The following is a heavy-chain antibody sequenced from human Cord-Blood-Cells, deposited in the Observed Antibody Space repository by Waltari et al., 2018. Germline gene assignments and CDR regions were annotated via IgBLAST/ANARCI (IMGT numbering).Heavy chain of an antibody. D-gene: IGHD7-27*01. CDR1: GGTFSSYA. Sequence: QVQLVQSGAEVKKPGSSVKVSCKASGGTFSSYAISWLRQAPGQGLEWMGRSIPSRGRANYAQKFQGRVTITADKSTSTAYMELSSLRSEDTAVYCCAIRGRFTNWGSFAFDIWGQGTRVTVSS. J-gene: IGHJ3*02. CDR2: SIPSRGRA. V-gene: IGHV1-69*09. CDR3: AIRGRFTNWGSFAFDI.